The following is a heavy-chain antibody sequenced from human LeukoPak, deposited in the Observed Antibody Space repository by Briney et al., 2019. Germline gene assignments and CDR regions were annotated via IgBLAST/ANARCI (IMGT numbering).Heavy chain of an antibody. J-gene: IGHJ4*02. V-gene: IGHV3-48*03. D-gene: IGHD4-17*01. CDR2: ISSSGSTI. CDR3: AREAPTVTRDFDY. Sequence: GGSLRLSCAASGFTFDDYAMHWVRQAPGKGLEWVSYISSSGSTIYYADSVKGRFTISRDNAKNSLYLQMNSLRAEDTAVYYCAREAPTVTRDFDYWGQGTLVTVSS. CDR1: GFTFDDYA.